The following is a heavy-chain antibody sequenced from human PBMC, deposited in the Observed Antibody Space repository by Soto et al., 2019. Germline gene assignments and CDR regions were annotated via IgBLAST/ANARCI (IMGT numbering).Heavy chain of an antibody. CDR1: GFTFSSYA. CDR3: AKASDCSGGSCYHPRYYGMDV. CDR2: ISGSGGST. V-gene: IGHV3-23*01. D-gene: IGHD2-15*01. J-gene: IGHJ6*02. Sequence: GGSLRLSCAASGFTFSSYAMSWVRQAPGKGLEWVSAISGSGGSTYYADSVKGRFTISRDNSKNTLYLQMNSLRAEDTAVYYCAKASDCSGGSCYHPRYYGMDVWGQGTTVTVS.